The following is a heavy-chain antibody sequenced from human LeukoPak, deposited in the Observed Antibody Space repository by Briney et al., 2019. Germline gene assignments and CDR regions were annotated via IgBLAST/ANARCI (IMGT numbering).Heavy chain of an antibody. D-gene: IGHD5-12*01. Sequence: SSGTLCLTCAVSGGSISSSNRWTWVRQPPRKRLEGLGEIYHSGTTNYNPSLKSRVTISVDKSKNQFSLHLSSVTAADTAVFYCARAGIRREYNGYELDYWGQGILVTVSS. V-gene: IGHV4-4*02. CDR1: GGSISSSNR. J-gene: IGHJ4*02. CDR3: ARAGIRREYNGYELDY. CDR2: IYHSGTT.